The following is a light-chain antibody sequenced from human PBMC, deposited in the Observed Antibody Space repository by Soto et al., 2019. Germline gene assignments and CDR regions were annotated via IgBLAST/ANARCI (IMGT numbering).Light chain of an antibody. J-gene: IGLJ1*01. CDR3: AAWDDSLSGYV. Sequence: QSVLTQPPSASGTPGQMVTISCSGSSSNIGSNYVYWYQQLPGTAPKLLIYRNNQRPSGVPDRFSGSKSGTSASLAISGIRSEEEADYYCAAWDDSLSGYVFGTGTKVPVL. CDR2: RNN. V-gene: IGLV1-47*01. CDR1: SSNIGSNY.